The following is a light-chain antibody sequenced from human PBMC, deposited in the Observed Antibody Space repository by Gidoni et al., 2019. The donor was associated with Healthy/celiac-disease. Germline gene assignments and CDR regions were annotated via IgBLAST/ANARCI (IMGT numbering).Light chain of an antibody. V-gene: IGKV2-28*01. CDR2: LGS. J-gene: IGKJ4*01. CDR3: MQALQTPLT. Sequence: EIVMTQSPLSLHVTPGAPASISCRSSQSLLHSNGYNYLDWYLQKPGQSPQLLIYLGSNRASGVPDRFSGSGSGTDCTLKISRVEAEDVGVYYCMQALQTPLTFGGGTKVEIK. CDR1: QSLLHSNGYNY.